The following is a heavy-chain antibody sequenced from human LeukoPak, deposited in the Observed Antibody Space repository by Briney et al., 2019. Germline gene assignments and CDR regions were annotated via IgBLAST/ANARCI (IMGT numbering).Heavy chain of an antibody. CDR2: INADGSVK. J-gene: IGHJ4*02. D-gene: IGHD1-1*01. V-gene: IGHV3-7*01. CDR1: GFTFSSNW. Sequence: TGGSLRLSCAAFGFTFSSNWMSWVRQAPGKGLELVATINADGSVKHYVDSVKGRFTISRDNAKNSLSLQMDTLRAEDTAVYYCAKSLGTGAPYDYWGQGTLVTVSS. CDR3: AKSLGTGAPYDY.